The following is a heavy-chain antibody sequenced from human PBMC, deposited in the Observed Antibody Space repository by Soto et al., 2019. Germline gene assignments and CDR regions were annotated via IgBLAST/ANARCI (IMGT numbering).Heavy chain of an antibody. D-gene: IGHD6-13*01. V-gene: IGHV3-23*01. J-gene: IGHJ5*02. Sequence: PGGPLRLSCAASGFTFSSYAMSWGRQAPGKGLEWVSAISGSGGSTYYADSVKGRFTISRDNSKNTLYLQMNSLRAEDTAVYYCAKRPGPDSSSWYVAWFDPWSQGTLVTVSS. CDR3: AKRPGPDSSSWYVAWFDP. CDR1: GFTFSSYA. CDR2: ISGSGGST.